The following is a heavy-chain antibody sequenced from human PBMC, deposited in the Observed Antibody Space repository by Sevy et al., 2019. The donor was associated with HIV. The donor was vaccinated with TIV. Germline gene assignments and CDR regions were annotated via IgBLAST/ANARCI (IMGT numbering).Heavy chain of an antibody. CDR3: ARDMSTTVAFDI. CDR2: ISSDGTNT. CDR1: GFTFSNYW. V-gene: IGHV3-74*01. Sequence: GGSLRLSCAASGFTFSNYWMHWVRRAPGKWLVWVSRISSDGTNTIYADSVKGRFTLSRDNAKNTLYLHMNSLTAEDTAMYYCARDMSTTVAFDIWGHGTMVTVSS. J-gene: IGHJ3*02. D-gene: IGHD4-17*01.